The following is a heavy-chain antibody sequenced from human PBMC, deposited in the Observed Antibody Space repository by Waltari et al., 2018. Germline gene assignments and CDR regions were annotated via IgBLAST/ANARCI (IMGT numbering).Heavy chain of an antibody. V-gene: IGHV3-30*03. J-gene: IGHJ4*02. CDR2: ISDDGRKK. D-gene: IGHD2-21*01. Sequence: QVQLVESGGGGVQPGRSLRLSCAASRFTFSSYGMPWVRQGPGKGLGWVAFISDDGRKKGCADSVKGRFTITRDTSRNTLYLQMNSLRVEDTAVYFCARGRHHISEMQTPNFEYWGQGTLVTVSS. CDR1: RFTFSSYG. CDR3: ARGRHHISEMQTPNFEY.